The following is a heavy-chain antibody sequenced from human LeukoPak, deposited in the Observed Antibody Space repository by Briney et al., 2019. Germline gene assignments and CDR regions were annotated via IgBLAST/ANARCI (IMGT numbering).Heavy chain of an antibody. D-gene: IGHD3-22*01. J-gene: IGHJ4*02. CDR3: AKAVWEVVITTPVKD. CDR1: GFTFSSYG. CDR2: IWYDGSNK. Sequence: GGSLRLSCAASGFTFSSYGMHWVRQAPGKGLEWVAVIWYDGSNKYYADSVKGRFTISRDNSKNTLYLQMNSLRAEDTAVYYCAKAVWEVVITTPVKDWGQGTLVTVSS. V-gene: IGHV3-33*06.